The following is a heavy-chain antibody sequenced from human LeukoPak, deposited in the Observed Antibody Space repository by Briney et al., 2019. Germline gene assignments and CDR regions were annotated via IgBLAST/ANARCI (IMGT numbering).Heavy chain of an antibody. V-gene: IGHV1-2*03. D-gene: IGHD5-18*01. CDR2: INPNSGGT. CDR1: GYTFTGYY. J-gene: IGHJ6*03. CDR3: ARGPPQGLHYYYYYYMDV. Sequence: LEASVKVSCKASGYTFTGYYMHWVRQAPGQGLEWMGWINPNSGGTNYAQKFQGRVTMTRDTSISTAYMELSSLRSDDTAVYYCARGPPQGLHYYYYYYMDVWGKGTTVTISS.